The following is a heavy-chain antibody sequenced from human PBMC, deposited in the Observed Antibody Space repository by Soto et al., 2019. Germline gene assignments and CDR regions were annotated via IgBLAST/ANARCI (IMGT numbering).Heavy chain of an antibody. Sequence: WASVKVSCKASGGTFSSYAISWVRQAPGQGLEWMGGIIPIFGTANYAQKFQGRVTITADESTSTAYMELSSLRSEDTAVYYCERDPFYDVWSGYSDWGQETLVNVSS. CDR1: GGTFSSYA. V-gene: IGHV1-69*13. J-gene: IGHJ4*02. CDR3: ERDPFYDVWSGYSD. D-gene: IGHD3-3*01. CDR2: IIPIFGTA.